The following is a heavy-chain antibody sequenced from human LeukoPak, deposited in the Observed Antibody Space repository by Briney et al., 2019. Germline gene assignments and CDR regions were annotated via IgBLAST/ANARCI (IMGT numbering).Heavy chain of an antibody. CDR2: INHSGST. CDR1: GGSFSGYY. Sequence: SETLSLTCAVYGGSFSGYYRSWIRQPPGKGLEWIGEINHSGSTNYNPSLKSRVTISVDTSKNQFSLKLSSVTAADTAVYYCARGVMVYAINFDYWGQGTLVTVSS. CDR3: ARGVMVYAINFDY. J-gene: IGHJ4*02. V-gene: IGHV4-34*01. D-gene: IGHD2-8*01.